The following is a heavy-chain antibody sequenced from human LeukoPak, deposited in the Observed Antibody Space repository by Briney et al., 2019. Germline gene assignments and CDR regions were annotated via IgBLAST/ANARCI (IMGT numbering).Heavy chain of an antibody. CDR3: ARDGTGWSGSIRWAFDI. Sequence: GASVKVSCKASGYTFTSYDINWVRQATGQGLEWMGWMNPNSGNTGYAQKFQGRVTMTRNTSISTAYMELSSLRSEDTAVYYCARDGTGWSGSIRWAFDIWGQGTMVTVSS. D-gene: IGHD1-26*01. CDR1: GYTFTSYD. J-gene: IGHJ3*02. CDR2: MNPNSGNT. V-gene: IGHV1-8*01.